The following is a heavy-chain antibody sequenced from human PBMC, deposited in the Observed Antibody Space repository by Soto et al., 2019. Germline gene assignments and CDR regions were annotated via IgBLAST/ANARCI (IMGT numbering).Heavy chain of an antibody. CDR1: GFNVSSKY. CDR3: AREGFPYGLDY. V-gene: IGHV3-53*02. Sequence: EVQLVETGGGLIQPGGSLSLSCAASGFNVSSKYMHWVSQAPGKGLEWVSLTYTGGNSFYASSVKGRFIVSRDISKNTLYLQMNSLSAEDTAVYYCAREGFPYGLDYWGQGSLVTVSS. D-gene: IGHD3-10*01. CDR2: TYTGGNS. J-gene: IGHJ4*02.